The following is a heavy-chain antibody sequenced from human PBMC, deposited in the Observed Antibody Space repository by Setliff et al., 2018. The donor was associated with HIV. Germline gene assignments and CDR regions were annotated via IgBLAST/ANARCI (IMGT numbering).Heavy chain of an antibody. D-gene: IGHD3-22*01. J-gene: IGHJ3*02. CDR3: ATTRGPYSSDSSGHREGAFDI. V-gene: IGHV4-39*07. CDR1: GGSISSSSYY. CDR2: IYYSGST. Sequence: PSETLSLTCTVSGGSISSSSYYWGWIRQPPGKGLEWIGSIYYSGSTYYNPSLKSRVTISVDTSKNQFSLTLSSVTAADTAVYYCATTRGPYSSDSSGHREGAFDIWGQGTMVTVSS.